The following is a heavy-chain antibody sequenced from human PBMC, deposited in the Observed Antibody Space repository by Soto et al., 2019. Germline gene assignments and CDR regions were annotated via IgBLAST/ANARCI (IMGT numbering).Heavy chain of an antibody. J-gene: IGHJ4*02. CDR1: GFTFEDNG. V-gene: IGHV3-9*01. D-gene: IGHD3-16*01. CDR2: INWKSDI. CDR3: AISQDRGGRTTFIY. Sequence: QPGGSLRLSCGVSGFTFEDNGMQWGREAPEKGLEWVSGINWKSDIGYADSVKGRFTISRDNAENSLYLQMNSLRAEDTALYYCAISQDRGGRTTFIYWGQGTRVTVSS.